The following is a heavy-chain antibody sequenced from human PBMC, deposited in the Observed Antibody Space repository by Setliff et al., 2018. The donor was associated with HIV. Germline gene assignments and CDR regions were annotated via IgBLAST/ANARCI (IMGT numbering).Heavy chain of an antibody. D-gene: IGHD3-16*02. Sequence: PSETLSLTCAVSGDSISSSNYYWGWIRQPPGKGLEWVGSIDNSGSTYYTPSLNSRVTISVDTSKNQFSLKLSSVTAADTAIYYCARHASSDYVWGSYRSYNWFDPWGQGTLVTVSS. V-gene: IGHV4-39*01. CDR3: ARHASSDYVWGSYRSYNWFDP. J-gene: IGHJ5*02. CDR1: GDSISSSNYY. CDR2: IDNSGST.